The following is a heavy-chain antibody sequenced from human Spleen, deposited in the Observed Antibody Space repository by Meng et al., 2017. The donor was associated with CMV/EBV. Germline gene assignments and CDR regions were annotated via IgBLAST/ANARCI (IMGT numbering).Heavy chain of an antibody. D-gene: IGHD6-6*01. CDR1: GYSFTTYW. CDR2: IYPGDSET. J-gene: IGHJ4*02. CDR3: AREGKYSSSSYDY. V-gene: IGHV5-51*01. Sequence: GGSLRLSCKASGYSFTTYWIGWVRQMPGKGLEWMGIIYPGDSETRYSPSFQGQVTMSADKSINTAYLQWSSLKASDTALYFCAREGKYSSSSYDYWGQGTLVTVSS.